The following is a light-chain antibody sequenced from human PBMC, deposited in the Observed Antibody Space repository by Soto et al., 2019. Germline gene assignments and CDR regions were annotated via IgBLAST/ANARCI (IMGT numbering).Light chain of an antibody. CDR3: QQSYDSPLT. CDR2: SAS. V-gene: IGKV1-39*01. J-gene: IGKJ4*01. CDR1: QNIRTF. Sequence: DIPMTQSPSSLSASVGDRVTITCRASQNIRTFLNWHQQKPGKAPKLLISSASSLRSGVPSRFSGSGSGTDFTLTIINLQPEDLATYFCQQSYDSPLTFGEGTNVEIK.